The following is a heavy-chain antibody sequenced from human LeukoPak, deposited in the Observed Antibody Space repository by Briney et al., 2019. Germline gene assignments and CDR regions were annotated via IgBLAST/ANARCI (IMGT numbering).Heavy chain of an antibody. D-gene: IGHD1-26*01. Sequence: ASVKVSCKVSGYTLTELSMHWVRQAPGKGLEWMGGFDPVDGETIYAQNFQGRVTMTEDTSTDTAYMELSSLRSEDTAVYYCASGSGTYYHQGYWGQGTLVTVSS. CDR1: GYTLTELS. J-gene: IGHJ4*02. CDR2: FDPVDGET. V-gene: IGHV1-24*01. CDR3: ASGSGTYYHQGY.